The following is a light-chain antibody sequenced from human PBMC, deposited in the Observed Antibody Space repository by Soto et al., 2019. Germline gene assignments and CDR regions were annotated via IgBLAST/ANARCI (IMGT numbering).Light chain of an antibody. CDR2: DDS. V-gene: IGLV3-21*02. CDR1: YIGTKS. J-gene: IGLJ2*01. Sequence: SYELTQPPSVSVAPGQTAKITCGGNYIGTKSVHWYQQKPGQAPALVVYDDSVRPSGIPERFSGSNSGNTATLTISRVEAGDEADYYCQVWDNISDHVVFGGGTQLTVL. CDR3: QVWDNISDHVV.